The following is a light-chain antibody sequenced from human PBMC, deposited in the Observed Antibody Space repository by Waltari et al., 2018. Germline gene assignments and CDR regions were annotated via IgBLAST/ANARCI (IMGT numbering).Light chain of an antibody. V-gene: IGKV3-20*01. Sequence: EIVFTQSPGTLSLSPGERAPLPCRASQSVSSSYLAWYQQKPGQAPRLLIYGASSRATGIPDRFSGSGSGTDFTLTISRLEPEDFAVYYCQQYGSSPGYTFGQGTKLEIK. J-gene: IGKJ2*01. CDR2: GAS. CDR1: QSVSSSY. CDR3: QQYGSSPGYT.